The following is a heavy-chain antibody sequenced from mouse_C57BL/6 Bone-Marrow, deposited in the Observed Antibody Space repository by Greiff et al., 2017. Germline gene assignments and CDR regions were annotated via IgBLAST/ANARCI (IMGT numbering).Heavy chain of an antibody. CDR2: ISDGGSYT. Sequence: EVQLVESGGGLVKPGGSLKLSCAASGFTFSSYAMSWVRQTPEKRLEWVATISDGGSYTYYPDNVKGRFTISRDNAKNNLYLQMSHLKSEDTAMYYCARPPLGFYAMDYWGQGTSVTVSS. CDR1: GFTFSSYA. J-gene: IGHJ4*01. D-gene: IGHD3-1*01. V-gene: IGHV5-4*01. CDR3: ARPPLGFYAMDY.